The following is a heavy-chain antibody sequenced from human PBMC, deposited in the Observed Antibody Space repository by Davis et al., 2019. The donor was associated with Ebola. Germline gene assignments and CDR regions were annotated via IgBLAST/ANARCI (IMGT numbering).Heavy chain of an antibody. CDR3: ARDPWRGTGDY. J-gene: IGHJ4*02. V-gene: IGHV1-58*02. CDR1: GFTFTNSA. D-gene: IGHD3-3*01. Sequence: AASVKVSCKASGFTFTNSAMQWVRQARGQRPEWIGSIVVGNVNTNYAQKLQGRVTMTTDTSTSTAYMELRSLRSDDTAVYYCARDPWRGTGDYWGQGTLVTVSS. CDR2: IVVGNVNT.